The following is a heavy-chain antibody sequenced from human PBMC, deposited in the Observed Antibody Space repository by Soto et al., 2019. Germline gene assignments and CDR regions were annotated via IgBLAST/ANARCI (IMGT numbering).Heavy chain of an antibody. CDR1: GYTFTSYD. CDR2: MSPNSGNT. J-gene: IGHJ6*02. V-gene: IGHV1-8*01. CDR3: ARQWELSGYYYGMDV. D-gene: IGHD1-26*01. Sequence: ASVKVSCKASGYTFTSYDINWVRQATGQGLEWMGWMSPNSGNTGYAQKFQGRVTLTRDTSISTAYMELSSLRSEDTAVYYCARQWELSGYYYGMDVWGQGTTVTV.